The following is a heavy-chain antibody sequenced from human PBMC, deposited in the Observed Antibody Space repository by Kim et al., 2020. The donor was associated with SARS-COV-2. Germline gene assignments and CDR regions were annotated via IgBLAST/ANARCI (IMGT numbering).Heavy chain of an antibody. J-gene: IGHJ3*02. CDR1: TFTLSSYV. Sequence: GGSLRLSCGASTFTLSSYVMHWVRQAPGKGLDWVAGMSYDGYSKYYADSVKGRFTISRDTSTLFLQMESLRADDTAVYYCVRAGHSSGRAPAFDIWGQGTLVTVSS. D-gene: IGHD6-25*01. V-gene: IGHV3-30-3*01. CDR3: VRAGHSSGRAPAFDI. CDR2: MSYDGYSK.